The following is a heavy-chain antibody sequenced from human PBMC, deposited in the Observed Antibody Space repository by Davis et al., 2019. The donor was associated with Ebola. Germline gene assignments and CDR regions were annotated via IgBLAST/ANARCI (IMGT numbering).Heavy chain of an antibody. CDR1: GFTFSSYA. CDR3: AKGPPYYYDSSGYLGY. D-gene: IGHD3-22*01. Sequence: GESLKISCAASGFTFSSYAMSWVRQAPGKGLEWVSAISGSGGSTYYADSVKGRFTISRDNSKNTLYLQMNSLRAEDTAVYYCAKGPPYYYDSSGYLGYWGQGTLVTVSS. CDR2: ISGSGGST. V-gene: IGHV3-23*01. J-gene: IGHJ4*02.